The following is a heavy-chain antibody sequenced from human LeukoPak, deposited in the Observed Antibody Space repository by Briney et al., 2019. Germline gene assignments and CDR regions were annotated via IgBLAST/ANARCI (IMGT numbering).Heavy chain of an antibody. V-gene: IGHV3-30*03. J-gene: IGHJ3*02. D-gene: IGHD3-22*01. Sequence: GGSLRLSCAASGFTFSSYGMHWVRQAPGKGLEWVAVISYDGSNKYYADSVKGRFTISRDNSKNTLYLQMNSLRAGDTAVYYCARSPTYYYDSSGYPGAFDIWGQGTMVTVSS. CDR3: ARSPTYYYDSSGYPGAFDI. CDR1: GFTFSSYG. CDR2: ISYDGSNK.